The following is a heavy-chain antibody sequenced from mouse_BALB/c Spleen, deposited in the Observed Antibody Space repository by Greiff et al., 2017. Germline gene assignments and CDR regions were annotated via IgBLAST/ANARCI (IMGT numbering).Heavy chain of an antibody. V-gene: IGHV5-12-1*01. D-gene: IGHD1-1*01. CDR2: ISSGGGST. J-gene: IGHJ1*01. CDR3: ARQRDYGRRYFDV. CDR1: GFAFSSYD. Sequence: DVKLVESGGGLVKPGGSLKLSCAASGFAFSSYDMSWVRQTPEKRLEWVAYISSGGGSTYYPDTVKGRFTISRDNAKNTLYLQMSSLKSEDTAMYYCARQRDYGRRYFDVWGAGTTVTVSS.